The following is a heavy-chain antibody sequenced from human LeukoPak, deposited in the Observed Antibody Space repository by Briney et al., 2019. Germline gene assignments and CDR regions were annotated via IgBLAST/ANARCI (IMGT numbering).Heavy chain of an antibody. CDR1: GYSISSGYY. V-gene: IGHV4-38-2*02. CDR3: ARTPAAIVDY. D-gene: IGHD2-2*01. CDR2: IYHSGST. Sequence: SETLSLTCTVSGYSISSGYYWGWIRQPPGKGLEWIGSIYHSGSTYYNPSLKSRVTISVDTSKNQFSLKLSSVTAADTAVYYCARTPAAIVDYWGQGTLVTVSS. J-gene: IGHJ4*02.